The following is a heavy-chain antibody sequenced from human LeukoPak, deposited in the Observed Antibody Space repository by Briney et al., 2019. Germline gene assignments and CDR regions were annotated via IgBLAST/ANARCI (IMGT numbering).Heavy chain of an antibody. CDR2: ISYSGST. D-gene: IGHD3-22*01. J-gene: IGHJ4*02. V-gene: IGHV4-39*01. CDR1: GGSISSSSYY. CDR3: ARSVDSLLNFDY. Sequence: SETLSLTCTVSGGSISSSSYYWGWIRQPPGKGLEWIGSISYSGSTYYNPSLKSRVTISVDTSKNQFSLKLSSVTAADTAVYYCARSVDSLLNFDYWGQGTLVTASS.